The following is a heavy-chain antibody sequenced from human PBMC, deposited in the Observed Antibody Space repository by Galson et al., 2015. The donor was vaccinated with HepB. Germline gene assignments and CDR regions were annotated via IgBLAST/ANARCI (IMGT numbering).Heavy chain of an antibody. CDR2: IIPIFGTA. CDR3: AWEYSSHDQTNDY. Sequence: SVKVSCKASGGTFSSYAISWVRQAPGQGLEWMGGIIPIFGTANYAQKFQGRVTITADESTSTAYMELSSLRSEDTAVYYCAWEYSSHDQTNDYWGQGTLVTVSS. J-gene: IGHJ4*02. V-gene: IGHV1-69*13. CDR1: GGTFSSYA. D-gene: IGHD6-13*01.